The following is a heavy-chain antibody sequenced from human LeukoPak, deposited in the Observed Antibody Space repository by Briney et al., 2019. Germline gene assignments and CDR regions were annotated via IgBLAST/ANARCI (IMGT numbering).Heavy chain of an antibody. J-gene: IGHJ3*02. Sequence: PGGSLRLSCAASGFTFSNYWMGWARQAPGKGLEWVASIKQDGSEKYYVDSVKGRFTISRDNAKNSLYLQMNSLRAEDTAVYYCARDPNWLVGAFDIWGQGTLVTVSS. D-gene: IGHD3-9*01. CDR1: GFTFSNYW. CDR3: ARDPNWLVGAFDI. V-gene: IGHV3-7*01. CDR2: IKQDGSEK.